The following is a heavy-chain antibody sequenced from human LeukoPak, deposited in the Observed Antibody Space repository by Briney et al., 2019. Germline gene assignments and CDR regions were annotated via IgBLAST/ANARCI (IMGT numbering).Heavy chain of an antibody. Sequence: ASVKVSCKASGYTFTSYGISWVRQAPGQGLEWMGWISAYNGNTNYAQKLQGRVTMTTDTSTSTAYMELRSLRSDDTAVYYCARDPFPYYDFWSGYYQYYFDYWGQGTLVTVSS. D-gene: IGHD3-3*01. CDR1: GYTFTSYG. CDR3: ARDPFPYYDFWSGYYQYYFDY. CDR2: ISAYNGNT. J-gene: IGHJ4*02. V-gene: IGHV1-18*01.